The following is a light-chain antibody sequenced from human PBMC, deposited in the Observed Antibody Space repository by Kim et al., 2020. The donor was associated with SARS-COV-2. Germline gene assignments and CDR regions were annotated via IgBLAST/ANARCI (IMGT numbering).Light chain of an antibody. CDR2: YDS. CDR3: QVWESSSDHVL. CDR1: NIGSKS. J-gene: IGLJ2*01. Sequence: APGKTARITCGGKNIGSKSVHWYQQKPGQAPVLVIYYDSDRPSGIPERLSGSNSGNTATLTISRVEAGDEADYYCQVWESSSDHVLFGGGTQLTVL. V-gene: IGLV3-21*01.